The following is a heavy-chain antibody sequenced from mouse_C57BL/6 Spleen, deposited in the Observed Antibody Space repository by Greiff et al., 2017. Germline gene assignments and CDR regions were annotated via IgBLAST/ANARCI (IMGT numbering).Heavy chain of an antibody. D-gene: IGHD5-1*01. V-gene: IGHV1-53*01. CDR2: INPSNGGT. J-gene: IGHJ1*03. CDR1: GYTFTSYW. Sequence: QVQLQQPGTELVKPGASVKLSCKASGYTFTSYWMHWVKQRPGQGLEWIGNINPSNGGTNYNEKFKSKATLTVAKSSSTAYLQLSSLASADSAVYSCARGSSYVYFDVWGTGTTVTVSS. CDR3: ARGSSYVYFDV.